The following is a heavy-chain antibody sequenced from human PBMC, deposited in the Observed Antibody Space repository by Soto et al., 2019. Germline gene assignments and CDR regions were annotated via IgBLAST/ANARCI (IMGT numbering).Heavy chain of an antibody. V-gene: IGHV3-21*01. D-gene: IGHD6-6*01. Sequence: GSLRLSCAASGFTFSSYSMNWVRQAPGKGLEWVSSISSSSSYIYYADSVKGRFTISRDNAKNSLYLQMNSLRAEDTAVYYCARDGIAARPSWFDPWGQRTLVTVSS. CDR2: ISSSSSYI. J-gene: IGHJ5*02. CDR1: GFTFSSYS. CDR3: ARDGIAARPSWFDP.